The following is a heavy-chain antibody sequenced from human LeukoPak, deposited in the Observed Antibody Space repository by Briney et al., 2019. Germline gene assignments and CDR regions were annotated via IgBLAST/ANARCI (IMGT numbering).Heavy chain of an antibody. V-gene: IGHV3-30*18. J-gene: IGHJ4*02. D-gene: IGHD3-22*01. CDR1: GFIFSSYG. Sequence: GESLKISCAASGFIFSSYGMHWVRQAPGKGLEWVAVILYDGSNKYYADSVKGRFTISRDNSKNTLYLQMNSLRAEDTAVYFCAKAYYYDSSGYYPADYWGQGTQVTVSS. CDR2: ILYDGSNK. CDR3: AKAYYYDSSGYYPADY.